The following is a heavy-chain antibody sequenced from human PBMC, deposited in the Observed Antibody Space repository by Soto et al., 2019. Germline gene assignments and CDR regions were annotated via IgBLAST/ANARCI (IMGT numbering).Heavy chain of an antibody. D-gene: IGHD3-22*01. CDR1: GFTVSSNY. CDR3: ARDAYDSSGPLYLDY. Sequence: GGSLRLSCAASGFTVSSNYMSWVRQAPGKGLEWVSVIYSGGSTYYADSVKGRFTISRDNSKNTLYLQMNSLRAEDTAVYYCARDAYDSSGPLYLDYWGQGTLVTVSS. V-gene: IGHV3-53*01. CDR2: IYSGGST. J-gene: IGHJ4*02.